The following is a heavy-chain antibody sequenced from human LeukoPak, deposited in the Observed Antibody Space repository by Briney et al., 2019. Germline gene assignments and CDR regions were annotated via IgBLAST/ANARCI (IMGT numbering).Heavy chain of an antibody. J-gene: IGHJ4*02. D-gene: IGHD2-21*02. CDR2: ISSSSSYI. V-gene: IGHV3-21*01. CDR3: ARALAYCGGDCYSPPYYFGY. Sequence: GGSLRLSCAASGFTFSSYSMNWVRQAPGKGLEWVSSISSSSSYIYYADSVKGRFTISRDNAKNSLYLQMNSLRAEDTAVYYCARALAYCGGDCYSPPYYFGYWGQGTLVTVSS. CDR1: GFTFSSYS.